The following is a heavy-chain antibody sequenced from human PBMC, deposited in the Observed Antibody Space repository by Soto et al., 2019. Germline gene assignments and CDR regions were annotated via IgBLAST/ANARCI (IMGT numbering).Heavy chain of an antibody. CDR2: ISGSGGST. CDR1: GFTFSSYA. V-gene: IGHV3-23*01. J-gene: IGHJ5*02. D-gene: IGHD2-2*01. CDR3: AKDRSIVVVPAATDWFDP. Sequence: GGSLRLSCAASGFTFSSYAMSWVRQAPGKGLEWVSAISGSGGSTYYADSVKGRFTISRDNSKNTLYLQMNSLRAEDTAVYYCAKDRSIVVVPAATDWFDPWGQGTLVTVSS.